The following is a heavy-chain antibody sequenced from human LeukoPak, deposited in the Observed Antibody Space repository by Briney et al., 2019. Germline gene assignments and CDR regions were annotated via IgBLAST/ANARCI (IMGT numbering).Heavy chain of an antibody. CDR1: GGSSSGYY. V-gene: IGHV4-59*12. CDR2: IYYSGST. CDR3: ASYSSGWYYFDY. Sequence: SETLSLTCAVYGGSSSGYYWSWIRQPPGKGLEWIGYIYYSGSTNYNPSLKSRVTISVDTSKNQFSLKLSSVTAADTAVYYCASYSSGWYYFDYWGQGTLVTVSS. D-gene: IGHD6-19*01. J-gene: IGHJ4*02.